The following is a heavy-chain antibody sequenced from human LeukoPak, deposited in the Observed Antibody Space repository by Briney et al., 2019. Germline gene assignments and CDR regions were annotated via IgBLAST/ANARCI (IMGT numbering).Heavy chain of an antibody. V-gene: IGHV3-30*02. Sequence: PGGSLRLSCEASGFTFSDYAMQWLRQAPGKGLEWVAFIRFDGTTTYYADPVKGRFVISRDNSKKSLFLQMNSLRPEDTALYFCVKGSHTTPVGPGVYWGQGALVSVS. CDR2: IRFDGTTT. D-gene: IGHD1-14*01. J-gene: IGHJ4*02. CDR1: GFTFSDYA. CDR3: VKGSHTTPVGPGVY.